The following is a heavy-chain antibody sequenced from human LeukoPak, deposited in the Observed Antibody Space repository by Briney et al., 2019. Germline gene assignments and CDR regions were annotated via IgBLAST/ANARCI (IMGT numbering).Heavy chain of an antibody. V-gene: IGHV1-69*06. CDR1: GGTFSSYA. Sequence: SVKVSCKASGGTFSSYAISWVRQDPGQGLEWMGGIIPIFGTANYAQKFQGRVTITADKSTSTAYMELSSLRSEDTAVYYCARDEGRVAPDIWGRGTMVTVSS. J-gene: IGHJ3*02. CDR2: IIPIFGTA. CDR3: ARDEGRVAPDI. D-gene: IGHD3-3*01.